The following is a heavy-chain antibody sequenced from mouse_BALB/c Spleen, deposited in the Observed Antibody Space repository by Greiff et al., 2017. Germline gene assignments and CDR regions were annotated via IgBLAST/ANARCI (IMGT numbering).Heavy chain of an antibody. V-gene: IGHV1-7*01. CDR1: GYTFTSYW. J-gene: IGHJ2*01. Sequence: VQLQQSGAELAKPGASVKMSCKASGYTFTSYWMHWVKQRPGQGLEWIGYINPSTGYTEYNQKFKDKATLTADKSSSTAYMQLSSLTSEDSAVYYCARYYGSSYHFDYGGQGTTLTVSS. CDR2: INPSTGYT. D-gene: IGHD1-1*01. CDR3: ARYYGSSYHFDY.